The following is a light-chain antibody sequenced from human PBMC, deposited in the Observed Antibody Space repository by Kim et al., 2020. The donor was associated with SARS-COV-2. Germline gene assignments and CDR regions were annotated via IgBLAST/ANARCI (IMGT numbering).Light chain of an antibody. CDR1: SSDVGGYNF. V-gene: IGLV2-8*01. Sequence: GQSVTISCPGTSSDVGGYNFVSWYQQHPGKAPKLMIYDVSKRPSGVPDRFSGSKSGNTASLTVSGLQAEDVADYYCSSYAGSNNYVFGTGTKVTVL. CDR2: DVS. CDR3: SSYAGSNNYV. J-gene: IGLJ1*01.